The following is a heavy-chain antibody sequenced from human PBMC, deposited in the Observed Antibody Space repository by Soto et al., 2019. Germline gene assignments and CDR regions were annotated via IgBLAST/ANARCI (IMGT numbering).Heavy chain of an antibody. CDR2: IYYSGST. Sequence: QVQLQESGPGLVKPSETLSLTCTVSGGSISSYYWSWIRQPPGKGLEWIGYIYYSGSTNYNPSLTSRVPISVDTSKTQFSLKLSSVTDADTAVYYCARESHQLWFGDLMDWFDPWGQGTLVTVSS. CDR1: GGSISSYY. CDR3: ARESHQLWFGDLMDWFDP. V-gene: IGHV4-59*01. J-gene: IGHJ5*02. D-gene: IGHD3-10*01.